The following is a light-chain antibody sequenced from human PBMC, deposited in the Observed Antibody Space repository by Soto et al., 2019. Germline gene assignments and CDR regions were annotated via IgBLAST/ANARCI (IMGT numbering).Light chain of an antibody. V-gene: IGKV1-13*02. CDR3: QQFNSYPLT. Sequence: AIQLTQSPSSLSASVVDRVTITCRASQGISSALAWYQQKPGKAPKLLIYDASSLASVVPSRFSGSGSGSDFTLTISSLQPEDFATYNCQQFNSYPLTFGGGTKVEIK. CDR1: QGISSA. J-gene: IGKJ4*01. CDR2: DAS.